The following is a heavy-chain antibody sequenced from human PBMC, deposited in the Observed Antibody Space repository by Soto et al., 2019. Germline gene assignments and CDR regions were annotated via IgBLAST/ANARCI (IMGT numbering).Heavy chain of an antibody. J-gene: IGHJ6*02. CDR1: RDPFTSYY. V-gene: IGHV1-2*02. Sequence: EAAVKVSCSASRDPFTSYYKNWVRQAAGQGFEYMGWINPNSGETNFAQKFQGRVSRTRDKPIRTAYMELSRLISYDTAVYYCERDEYYDFCMRSDDFSAMDVSGQGTTVTVS. CDR2: INPNSGET. CDR3: ERDEYYDFCMRSDDFSAMDV. D-gene: IGHD3-3*01.